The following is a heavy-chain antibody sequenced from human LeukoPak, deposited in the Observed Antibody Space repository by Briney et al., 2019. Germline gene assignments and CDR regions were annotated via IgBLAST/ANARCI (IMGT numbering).Heavy chain of an antibody. V-gene: IGHV4-38-2*02. CDR2: IYHSGST. Sequence: SETLSLTCTVSGYSISSGYYWGWIRQPPGQGLEWIGSIYHSGSTYYNPSLKSRVTISVDTSKNQFSLKLSSVTAADTAVYYCARYCSGGSCSEGAFDIWGQGTMVTVSS. CDR3: ARYCSGGSCSEGAFDI. CDR1: GYSISSGYY. D-gene: IGHD2-15*01. J-gene: IGHJ3*02.